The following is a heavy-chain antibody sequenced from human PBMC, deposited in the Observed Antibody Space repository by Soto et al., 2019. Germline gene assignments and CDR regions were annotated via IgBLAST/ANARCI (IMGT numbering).Heavy chain of an antibody. CDR3: TKSDRAFRYFAQ. D-gene: IGHD1-1*01. J-gene: IGHJ4*02. Sequence: PWGSLRLSCAGSGYSFSVSAMRWVRQAPGKGLHWISDIGSSGLNTYYADSVKGRFTISRDNSRNTLYLKMNSLRVEDSGIWFCTKSDRAFRYFAQWGQGTLVS. CDR2: IGSSGLNT. CDR1: GYSFSVSA. V-gene: IGHV3-23*01.